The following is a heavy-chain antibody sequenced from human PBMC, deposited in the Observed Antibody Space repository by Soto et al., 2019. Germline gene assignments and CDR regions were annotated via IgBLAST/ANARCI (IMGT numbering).Heavy chain of an antibody. CDR1: GFTFSSYA. CDR2: ISYDGSNK. J-gene: IGHJ4*02. D-gene: IGHD3-3*01. Sequence: QVQLVESGGGVVQPGRSLRLSCAASGFTFSSYAMHWVRQAPGKGLEWVAVISYDGSNKYYADSVKGRFTISRDNSKNTLYLQMNSLRAEDTAGYYCASSTIFGVVTLPDYWCQGTLVTVSS. CDR3: ASSTIFGVVTLPDY. V-gene: IGHV3-30-3*01.